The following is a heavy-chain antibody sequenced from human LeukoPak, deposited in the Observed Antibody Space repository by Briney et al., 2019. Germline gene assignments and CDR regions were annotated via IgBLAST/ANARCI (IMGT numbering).Heavy chain of an antibody. J-gene: IGHJ4*02. CDR3: ARQCSGGSCYLRGDFDY. Sequence: SETLSLTCTVSGVSIRNSNYYWGWIRQPPRKRQEWIGSIYDSGSTYHNPSLKSRVTISVDTSMNQFSLKLSSVTAAVTAVYYCARQCSGGSCYLRGDFDYWGQGTLVTVSS. CDR1: GVSIRNSNYY. D-gene: IGHD2-15*01. CDR2: IYDSGST. V-gene: IGHV4-39*01.